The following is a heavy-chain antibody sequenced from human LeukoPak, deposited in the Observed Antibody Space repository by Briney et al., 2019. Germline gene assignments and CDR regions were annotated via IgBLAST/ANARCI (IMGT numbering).Heavy chain of an antibody. CDR2: ISWNSGSI. J-gene: IGHJ1*01. V-gene: IGHV3-9*01. CDR3: AKDISRYYDSNGYPSH. Sequence: PGGSLRLSCAASGFTFDDYAMHWVRQAPGKGLEWVSGISWNSGSIGYADSVKGRFTISRDNAKNSLYLQMNSLRAEDTALYYCAKDISRYYDSNGYPSHWGQGTLVTVSS. D-gene: IGHD3-22*01. CDR1: GFTFDDYA.